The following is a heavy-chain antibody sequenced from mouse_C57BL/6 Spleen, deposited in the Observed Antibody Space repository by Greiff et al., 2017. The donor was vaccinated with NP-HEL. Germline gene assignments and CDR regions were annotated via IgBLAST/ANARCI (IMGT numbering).Heavy chain of an antibody. CDR3: ARRAREIYDGYDGAMDY. V-gene: IGHV8-12*01. CDR1: GFSLSTSGMG. Sequence: QVTLKESGPGILQSSQTLSLTCSFSGFSLSTSGMGVSWIRQPSGKGLEWLAHIYWDDDKRYNPSLKSRLTISKDTSRNQVFLKITSVDTADTATYYCARRAREIYDGYDGAMDYWGQGTSVTVSS. J-gene: IGHJ4*01. CDR2: IYWDDDK. D-gene: IGHD2-3*01.